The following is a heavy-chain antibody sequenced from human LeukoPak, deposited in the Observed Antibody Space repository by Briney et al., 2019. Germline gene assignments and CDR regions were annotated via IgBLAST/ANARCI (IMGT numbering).Heavy chain of an antibody. V-gene: IGHV4-59*08. CDR2: IYYTGST. J-gene: IGHJ6*03. CDR3: ARLGIYPIEGYNYNYHYMDV. CDR1: GASISNSN. D-gene: IGHD1-1*01. Sequence: SETLSLTCTVSGASISNSNWSWIRQPPGKGLERIGYIYYTGSTNYNPSLKSRVTISVDMSKNQFSLQLSSVTAADTAAYYCARLGIYPIEGYNYNYHYMDVWAKGTTVTVSS.